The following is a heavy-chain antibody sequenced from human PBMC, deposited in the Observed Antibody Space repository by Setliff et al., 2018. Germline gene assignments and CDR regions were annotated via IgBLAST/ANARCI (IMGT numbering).Heavy chain of an antibody. CDR2: IYHNGNT. J-gene: IGHJ6*02. D-gene: IGHD5-18*01. V-gene: IGHV4-59*01. Sequence: SETLSLTCTVSGGSISPYFWSWIRQPPGKGLEWIGYIYHNGNTNFNPSLKTRVTMSVDPSKNQFALNLRSVTAADTAVYYCVRDRTAYSYGLDVWVQGTTVTVSS. CDR1: GGSISPYF. CDR3: VRDRTAYSYGLDV.